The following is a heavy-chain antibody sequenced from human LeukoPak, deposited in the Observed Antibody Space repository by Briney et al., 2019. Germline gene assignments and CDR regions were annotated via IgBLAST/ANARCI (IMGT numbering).Heavy chain of an antibody. V-gene: IGHV3-43D*03. CDR2: ISWDGGST. D-gene: IGHD4-17*01. CDR3: ARDYHTYGDYHAFDI. Sequence: GGSLRLSCAASGFTFDDYAMHWVRQAPGEGLEWVSLISWDGGSTYYADSVKGRFTISRDNAKNSLYLQLNSLRSDDTAVYYCARDYHTYGDYHAFDIWGQGTMVTVSS. J-gene: IGHJ3*02. CDR1: GFTFDDYA.